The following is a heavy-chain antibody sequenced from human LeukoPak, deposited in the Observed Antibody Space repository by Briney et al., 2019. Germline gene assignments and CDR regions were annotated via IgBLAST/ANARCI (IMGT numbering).Heavy chain of an antibody. CDR3: ARLEYSSGWYKDY. CDR1: GGSISSSSYY. CDR2: IYYSGST. D-gene: IGHD6-19*01. J-gene: IGHJ4*02. Sequence: SGTLSLTCTVSGGSISSSSYYWGWIRRPPGKGLEWIGSIYYSGSTYYNPSLKSRVTISVDTSKNQFSLKMNPVTAADTAVYYCARLEYSSGWYKDYWGQGTLVTVSS. V-gene: IGHV4-39*01.